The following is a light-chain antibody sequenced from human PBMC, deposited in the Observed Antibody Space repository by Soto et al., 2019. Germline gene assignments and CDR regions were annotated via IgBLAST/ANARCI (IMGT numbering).Light chain of an antibody. Sequence: DIVMTQTPLSLSVAPGQPASISCKSSQSLLHTDGKTYLYWYLQKSGQPPRLLIYDVSNRFSGVPDRFSGRGSGTEFTLRLSRVEAEDVGLYYCLQRVTLPLTFGGGTNVEI. J-gene: IGKJ4*01. CDR1: QSLLHTDGKTY. CDR2: DVS. V-gene: IGKV2D-29*01. CDR3: LQRVTLPLT.